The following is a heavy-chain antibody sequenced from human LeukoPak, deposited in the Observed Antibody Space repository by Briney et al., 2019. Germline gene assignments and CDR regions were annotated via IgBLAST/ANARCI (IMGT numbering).Heavy chain of an antibody. V-gene: IGHV3-23*01. CDR1: GFTSSSYG. D-gene: IGHD3-10*01. CDR2: ISGSGGST. J-gene: IGHJ6*03. CDR3: AKDRFGERYYMDV. Sequence: GGSLRLSCAASGFTSSSYGMSWVRQAPGKGLEWVSAISGSGGSTYYADSVKGRFTISRDNSKNTLYLQMNSLRAEDTAVYYCAKDRFGERYYMDVWGKGTTVTISS.